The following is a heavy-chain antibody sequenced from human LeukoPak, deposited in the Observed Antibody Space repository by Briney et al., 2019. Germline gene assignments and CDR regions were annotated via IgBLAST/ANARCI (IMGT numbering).Heavy chain of an antibody. CDR1: GYTFTSYD. J-gene: IGHJ4*02. D-gene: IGHD6-13*01. Sequence: ASVKVSCKASGYTFTSYDINWVRQATGQGLEWMGWMNPNSGNTGYAQKFQGRVTITRNTSISTAYMELSSLRSEDTAVYYCARVGGGAVGLIRSFDYWGQGTLVTVSS. V-gene: IGHV1-8*03. CDR3: ARVGGGAVGLIRSFDY. CDR2: MNPNSGNT.